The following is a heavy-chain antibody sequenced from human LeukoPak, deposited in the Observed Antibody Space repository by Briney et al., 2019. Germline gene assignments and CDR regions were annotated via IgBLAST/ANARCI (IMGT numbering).Heavy chain of an antibody. CDR1: GFTFSNYG. CDR2: ISDSGSGT. J-gene: IGHJ4*02. V-gene: IGHV3-23*01. Sequence: PGGSLRLSCAASGFTFSNYGMAWVRQAPGRGLEWVSAISDSGSGTYYADSMKGRFTISRDSSKNTLYLQMNSLRAEDTAIYYCAKEHPDYGYSLDYWGQGTLVTVSS. CDR3: AKEHPDYGYSLDY. D-gene: IGHD4-17*01.